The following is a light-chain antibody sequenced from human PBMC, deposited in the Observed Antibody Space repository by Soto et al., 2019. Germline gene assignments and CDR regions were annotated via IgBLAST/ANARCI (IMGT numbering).Light chain of an antibody. CDR3: SAWDDSLNGWV. Sequence: QAVVTQAPSASGTPGQRVTISCSGSTSNIGGNTVNWYQQLPGTAPKLLIYSNNQRPSGVPDRFSGSKSGTSASLAISGLQSEDEADYYCSAWDDSLNGWVFGGGTKVTVL. CDR1: TSNIGGNT. J-gene: IGLJ3*02. CDR2: SNN. V-gene: IGLV1-44*01.